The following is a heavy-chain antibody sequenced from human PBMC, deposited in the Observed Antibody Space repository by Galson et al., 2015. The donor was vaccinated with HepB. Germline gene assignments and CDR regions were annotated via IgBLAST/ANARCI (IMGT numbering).Heavy chain of an antibody. Sequence: SLRLSCAASGFTLSSHWMSWVRQRPGKRLEWVANMNQDGGAKYYVDSVKGRFTVSRDNSKNSLCLQMDSLRAQDTAIYYCARDIAVTALGSFDLWGQGAMVTVSS. J-gene: IGHJ3*01. V-gene: IGHV3-7*03. CDR3: ARDIAVTALGSFDL. CDR2: MNQDGGAK. D-gene: IGHD2-21*02. CDR1: GFTLSSHW.